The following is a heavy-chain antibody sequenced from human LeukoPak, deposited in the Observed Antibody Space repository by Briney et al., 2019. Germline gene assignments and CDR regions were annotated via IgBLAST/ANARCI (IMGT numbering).Heavy chain of an antibody. V-gene: IGHV3-64D*06. CDR1: RFSLSSYN. J-gene: IGHJ4*02. CDR2: VSSDWGTT. D-gene: IGHD3-10*01. CDR3: VRGLYGLGWDY. Sequence: GGSLRLSCSASRFSLSSYNMHWVRQAPGKGLEFVSGVSSDWGTTDYADSARDRFTISRDNSKNTLYLQMSSLRAEDTAIYYCVRGLYGLGWDYWGPGTLATVSS.